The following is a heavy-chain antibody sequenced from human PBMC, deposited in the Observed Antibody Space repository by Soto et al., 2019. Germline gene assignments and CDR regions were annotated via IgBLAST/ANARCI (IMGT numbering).Heavy chain of an antibody. J-gene: IGHJ6*03. V-gene: IGHV4-59*08. CDR1: GGSISNYY. Sequence: SETLSLTCTVSGGSISNYYWSWIRQPPGKGLEWIGYIYYSGSTNYNPSLKSRVTISVDTSKNQFSLQLSSVTAADTAVYYCARHGGRPRGPYYYYYMDVWGKGTTVTVSS. D-gene: IGHD3-16*01. CDR2: IYYSGST. CDR3: ARHGGRPRGPYYYYYMDV.